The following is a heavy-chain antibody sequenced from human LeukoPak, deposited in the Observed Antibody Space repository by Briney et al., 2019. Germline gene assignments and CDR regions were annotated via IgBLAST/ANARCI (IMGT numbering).Heavy chain of an antibody. Sequence: VKVSCKASGYTFTSYGISWVRQAPGHGLEWMGWISAYNGNTNYAQKLQGRVTMTTDTSTSTAYMELRSLRSDDTAVYYCARVEAAAGTGWFDPWGQGTLVTVSS. CDR1: GYTFTSYG. CDR3: ARVEAAAGTGWFDP. V-gene: IGHV1-18*01. D-gene: IGHD6-13*01. J-gene: IGHJ5*02. CDR2: ISAYNGNT.